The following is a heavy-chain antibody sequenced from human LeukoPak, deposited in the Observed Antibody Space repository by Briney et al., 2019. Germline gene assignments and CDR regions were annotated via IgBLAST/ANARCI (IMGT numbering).Heavy chain of an antibody. D-gene: IGHD3-10*01. CDR1: GFTLSSYG. CDR2: ISYDGSNK. V-gene: IGHV3-30*18. CDR3: AKGTSSFYFDY. J-gene: IGHJ4*02. Sequence: GGSLRLSCAASGFTLSSYGMHWVRQAPGKGLEWVAVISYDGSNKYYADSAKGRFTISRDNSKNTLYLQMNSLRAEDTAVYYCAKGTSSFYFDYWGQGTLVTVSS.